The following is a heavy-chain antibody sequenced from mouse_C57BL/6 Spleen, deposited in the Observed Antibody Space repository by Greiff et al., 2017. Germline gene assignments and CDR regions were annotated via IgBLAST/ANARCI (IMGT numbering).Heavy chain of an antibody. Sequence: VQLQESGAELVRPGTSVKMSCKASGYTFTNYWIGWAKQRPGHGLEGIGDIYPGGGYTNYNEKFKGQATLTADKSSSTASVQFRSLTSEDSASYYCAREGVYYGSSYWYFDVWGTGTTVTVSS. CDR3: AREGVYYGSSYWYFDV. CDR2: IYPGGGYT. CDR1: GYTFTNYW. V-gene: IGHV1-63*01. D-gene: IGHD1-1*01. J-gene: IGHJ1*03.